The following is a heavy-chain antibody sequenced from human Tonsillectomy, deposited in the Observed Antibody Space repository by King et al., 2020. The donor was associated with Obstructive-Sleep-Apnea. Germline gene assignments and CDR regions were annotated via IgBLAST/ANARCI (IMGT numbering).Heavy chain of an antibody. Sequence: LQLQESGPGLVKPSETLSLTCTVSGGSISSSSYYWGWIRQPPGKGLEWIGSIYYSGSTYYNPSLKSRVTISVDTSKNQFSLKLSSVTAADTAVYYCAGGGWGVAARPFNYWGQGTLVTVSS. CDR2: IYYSGST. CDR1: GGSISSSSYY. D-gene: IGHD6-6*01. CDR3: AGGGWGVAARPFNY. V-gene: IGHV4-39*07. J-gene: IGHJ4*02.